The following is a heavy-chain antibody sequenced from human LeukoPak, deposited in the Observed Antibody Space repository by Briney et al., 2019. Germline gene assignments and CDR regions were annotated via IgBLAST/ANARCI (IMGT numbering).Heavy chain of an antibody. CDR1: GFTFSNAW. D-gene: IGHD6-13*01. J-gene: IGHJ4*02. V-gene: IGHV3-15*01. CDR3: TTASSWHLYYIDY. CDR2: IKSKTDGGTT. Sequence: KPGGSLRLSCAASGFTFSNAWMSWVRQAPGKGLEWVGRIKSKTDGGTTDYAAPVKGRFTISRDDSKNTLYLQMNSLKTEDTAVYYCTTASSWHLYYIDYWGQGTLVTVSS.